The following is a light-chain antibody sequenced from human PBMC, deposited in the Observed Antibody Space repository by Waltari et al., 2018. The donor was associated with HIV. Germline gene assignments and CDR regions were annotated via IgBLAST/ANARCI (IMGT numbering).Light chain of an antibody. J-gene: IGLJ2*01. CDR1: SGSVSTSYY. V-gene: IGLV8-61*01. CDR2: STN. Sequence: QTVVTQEPSFSVSPGGTVTLTCGLNSGSVSTSYYPSRYQQTPGQAPRTRIYSTNSRSSGVPDRFSGSILGNKAALTITGAHADDECDYYCALYMGSAILFGGGTKLTVL. CDR3: ALYMGSAIL.